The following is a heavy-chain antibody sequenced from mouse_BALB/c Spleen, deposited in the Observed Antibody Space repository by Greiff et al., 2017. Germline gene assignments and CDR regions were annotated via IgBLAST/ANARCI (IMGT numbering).Heavy chain of an antibody. CDR3: ARGTTVVAEHYFDY. D-gene: IGHD1-1*01. Sequence: EVQLQESGPGLVKPSQSLSLTCSVTGYSITSGYYWNWIRQFPGNKLEWMGYISYDGSNNYNPSLKNRISITRDTSKNQFFLKLNSVTTEDTATYYCARGTTVVAEHYFDYWGQGTTLTVSS. J-gene: IGHJ2*01. V-gene: IGHV3-6*02. CDR1: GYSITSGYY. CDR2: ISYDGSN.